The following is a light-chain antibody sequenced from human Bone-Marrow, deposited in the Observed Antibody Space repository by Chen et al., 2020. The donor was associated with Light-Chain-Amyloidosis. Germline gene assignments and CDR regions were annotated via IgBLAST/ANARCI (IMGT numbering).Light chain of an antibody. Sequence: DIQMTQSPSTLSASLGDRVTITCRASQNIINTLAWYQQKPGAAPKLLLYMASTLESGVPSRFSGSGSGTEFTLTISSLQPDDFATYYCHQYYRYLTFGGGTKVEIK. CDR3: HQYYRYLT. CDR1: QNIINT. J-gene: IGKJ4*01. V-gene: IGKV1-5*03. CDR2: MAS.